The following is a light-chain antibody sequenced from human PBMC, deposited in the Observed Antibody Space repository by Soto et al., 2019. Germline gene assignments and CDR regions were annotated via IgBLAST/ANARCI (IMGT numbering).Light chain of an antibody. V-gene: IGLV1-40*01. Sequence: QSVLTQPPSVSGAPGQMVTISCTGSSSNIGAGYDVHWYQQLPGTAPKLLIYGNINRPSGVPDRFSGSKSGTSGSLAITGLQAEDEADYYCQSYDSSLSGSLFGGGTKVTVL. CDR2: GNI. CDR3: QSYDSSLSGSL. J-gene: IGLJ2*01. CDR1: SSNIGAGYD.